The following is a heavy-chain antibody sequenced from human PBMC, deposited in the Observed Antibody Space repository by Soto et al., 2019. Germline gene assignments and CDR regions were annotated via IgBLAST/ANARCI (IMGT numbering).Heavy chain of an antibody. CDR3: AKDLGDSSGYYWAFDI. Sequence: GGSLRLSCAASGFTFSSYAMSWVRQAPGKGLEWVSAISGSGGSTYYADSVKGRFTISRDNSKNTLYLQMNSLRAEDTAVYYCAKDLGDSSGYYWAFDIWGQGTRVTVSS. J-gene: IGHJ3*02. CDR1: GFTFSSYA. CDR2: ISGSGGST. D-gene: IGHD3-22*01. V-gene: IGHV3-23*01.